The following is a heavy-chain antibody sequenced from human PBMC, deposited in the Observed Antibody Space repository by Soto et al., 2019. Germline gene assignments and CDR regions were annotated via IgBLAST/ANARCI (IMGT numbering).Heavy chain of an antibody. J-gene: IGHJ4*02. CDR3: ARDLNRDYYGSGSLSLDY. CDR2: IYHSGST. CDR1: GGSIISSNW. D-gene: IGHD3-10*01. V-gene: IGHV4-4*02. Sequence: SETLSLTCAVSGGSIISSNWWSWVRQPPGKGLEWIGEIYHSGSTNYNPSLKSRVTISVDKSKNQFSLKLSSVTAADTAVYYCARDLNRDYYGSGSLSLDYWGQGTLVTVS.